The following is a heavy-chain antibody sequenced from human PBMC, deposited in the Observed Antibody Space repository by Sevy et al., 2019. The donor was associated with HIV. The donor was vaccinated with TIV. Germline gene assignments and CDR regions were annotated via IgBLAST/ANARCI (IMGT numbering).Heavy chain of an antibody. CDR2: IYYTGST. CDR1: GGSISSSNYY. D-gene: IGHD3-22*01. Sequence: SETLSLTCTVSGGSISSSNYYWGWIRQPPGKGLEWIANIYYTGSTYYNPSLKSRVTIFADTSKNRFSLKLSSVTAAETAVYYCARQMHYYDSAGYYHWDYWGQGTLVTVSS. V-gene: IGHV4-39*01. J-gene: IGHJ4*02. CDR3: ARQMHYYDSAGYYHWDY.